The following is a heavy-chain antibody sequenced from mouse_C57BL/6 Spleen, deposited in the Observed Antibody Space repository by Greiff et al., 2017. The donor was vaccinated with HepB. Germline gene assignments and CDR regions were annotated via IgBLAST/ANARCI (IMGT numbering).Heavy chain of an antibody. J-gene: IGHJ2*01. Sequence: EVQRVESGPELVKPGASVKISCKASGYSFTGYYMNWVKQSPEKSLEWIGEINPSTGGTTYNQKFKAKATLTVDKSSSTAYMQLKSLTSEDSAVYYCARTPGNIGVFDYWGQGTTLTVSS. CDR1: GYSFTGYY. CDR2: INPSTGGT. D-gene: IGHD2-14*01. V-gene: IGHV1-42*01. CDR3: ARTPGNIGVFDY.